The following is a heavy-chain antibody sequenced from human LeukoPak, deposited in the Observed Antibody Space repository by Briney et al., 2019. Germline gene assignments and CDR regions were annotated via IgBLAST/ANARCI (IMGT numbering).Heavy chain of an antibody. Sequence: GGSLRLSCAASGFTFSGYWMHWVRQAPGRGLVWVSRINGDGSSTSYADSVKGRFTISRDNAKNTLYLQMNSLRAEDTAVFYCVRALMSPSECWGQGTLVTVSS. CDR2: INGDGSST. V-gene: IGHV3-74*01. CDR1: GFTFSGYW. CDR3: VRALMSPSEC. D-gene: IGHD3-16*01. J-gene: IGHJ4*02.